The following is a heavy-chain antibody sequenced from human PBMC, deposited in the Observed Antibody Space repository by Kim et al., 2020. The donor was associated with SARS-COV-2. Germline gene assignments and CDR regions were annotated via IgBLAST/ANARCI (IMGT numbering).Heavy chain of an antibody. D-gene: IGHD3-10*01. CDR3: QGITMVRGVL. CDR2: LHNSGSGYT. V-gene: IGHV4-59*13. CDR1: GGSMGSYH. J-gene: IGHJ4*02. Sequence: SETLSLTCTVSGGSMGSYHWSWIRQPPGKGLEWIGYLHNSGSGYTTYNHSLDSRVTISLDTSKNEVSLKLTSVTAADTAVYFCQGITMVRGVLWGQGVLVSVSS.